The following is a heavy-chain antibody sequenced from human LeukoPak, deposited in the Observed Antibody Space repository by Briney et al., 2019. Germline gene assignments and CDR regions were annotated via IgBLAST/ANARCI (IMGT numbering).Heavy chain of an antibody. CDR1: GGTFSSYA. D-gene: IGHD5-12*01. J-gene: IGHJ6*04. V-gene: IGHV1-69*13. CDR2: IIPIFGTA. Sequence: SVKVSCKASGGTFSSYAISWVRQAPGQGLKWMGGIIPIFGTANYAQKFQGRVTITADESTSTAYMELSSLRSEDTAVYYCASWWLRPGRHYYYYYGMDVWGKGTTVTVSS. CDR3: ASWWLRPGRHYYYYYGMDV.